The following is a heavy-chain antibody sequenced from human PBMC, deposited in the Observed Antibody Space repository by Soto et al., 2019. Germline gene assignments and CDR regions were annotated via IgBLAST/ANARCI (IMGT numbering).Heavy chain of an antibody. CDR1: GFTLSCCG. J-gene: IGHJ4*02. D-gene: IGHD6-19*01. V-gene: IGHV3-30*18. CDR2: ITYDGSEI. Sequence: QVQVVESGGGVVQPGRSLRLSCAASGFTLSCCGMHWVRQAPAKGLEWVGVITYDGSEIHYGDSVKGRFTISRDSSENTVYLQMNSLRVEDSAVYYCAKEQSSGFYRVVDYWGQGTLVTVSP. CDR3: AKEQSSGFYRVVDY.